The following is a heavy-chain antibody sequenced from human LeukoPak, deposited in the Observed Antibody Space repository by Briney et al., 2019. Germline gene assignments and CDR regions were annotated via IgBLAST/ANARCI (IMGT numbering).Heavy chain of an antibody. Sequence: GSLRLSCAASGFTFSSYGMHWVRQAPGKGLEWVAVISYDGSNKNYADSVKGRFTIFRDDSKNTLYLQMNSLRAEDTAVYYCARTTSGWYGNFDYWGQGTLVTVSS. D-gene: IGHD6-19*01. CDR2: ISYDGSNK. V-gene: IGHV3-30*03. CDR3: ARTTSGWYGNFDY. J-gene: IGHJ4*02. CDR1: GFTFSSYG.